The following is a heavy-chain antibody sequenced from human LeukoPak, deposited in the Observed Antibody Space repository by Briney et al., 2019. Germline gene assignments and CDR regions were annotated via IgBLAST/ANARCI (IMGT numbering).Heavy chain of an antibody. J-gene: IGHJ4*02. CDR2: ISGDGGST. V-gene: IGHV3-43*02. Sequence: GGSLRLSCAASGFTFDDYAMHWVRQAPGKGLEWGSLISGDGGSTYYADSVKGRFTISRDNSKNSLYLQMNSLITEDTALYYCAKDPIYDSDSGWGQGTLVTVSP. CDR1: GFTFDDYA. CDR3: AKDPIYDSDSG. D-gene: IGHD3-22*01.